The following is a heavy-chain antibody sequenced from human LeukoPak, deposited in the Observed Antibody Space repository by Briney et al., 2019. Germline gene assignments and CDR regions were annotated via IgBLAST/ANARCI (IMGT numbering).Heavy chain of an antibody. CDR1: GGSISSGDYY. D-gene: IGHD5-18*01. V-gene: IGHV4-30-4*01. J-gene: IGHJ4*02. CDR3: ARDWDSYGHIFDY. CDR2: IYYSGST. Sequence: SETLSLTCTVSGGSISSGDYYWSWIRQPPGKGLEWIGYIYYSGSTYYNLSLKSRVTISVDTSKNQFSLKLSSVTAADTAVYYCARDWDSYGHIFDYWGQGTLVTVSS.